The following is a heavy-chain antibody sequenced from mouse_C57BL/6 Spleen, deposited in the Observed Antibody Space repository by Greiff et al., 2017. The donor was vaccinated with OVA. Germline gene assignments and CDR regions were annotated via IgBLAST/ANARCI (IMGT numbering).Heavy chain of an antibody. CDR2: ISSGGSYP. CDR3: ARPLDYDGAWFAY. CDR1: GFTFSSYG. Sequence: DVKLVESGGDLVKPGGSLKLSCAASGFTFSSYGMSWVRQTPDKRLEWVATISSGGSYPYYPDSVKGRFTISRDNAKNTLYLQLSSLKSEDTAMYYCARPLDYDGAWFAYWGQGTLVTVSA. V-gene: IGHV5-6*02. D-gene: IGHD2-4*01. J-gene: IGHJ3*01.